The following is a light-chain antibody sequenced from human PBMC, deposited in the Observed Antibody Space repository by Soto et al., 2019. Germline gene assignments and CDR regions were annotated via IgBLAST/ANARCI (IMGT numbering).Light chain of an antibody. Sequence: MSQSPPSISTTMGHTIPIICLASQAIDSWLAWYQQKPGEAPKLLIFTGSLLHSGVPPRFSGSGSGTDFTLTISSLQPEDFATYYCQQTLSIPPTFGQGTKVDIK. J-gene: IGKJ1*01. CDR1: QAIDSW. CDR3: QQTLSIPPT. V-gene: IGKV1-12*01. CDR2: TGS.